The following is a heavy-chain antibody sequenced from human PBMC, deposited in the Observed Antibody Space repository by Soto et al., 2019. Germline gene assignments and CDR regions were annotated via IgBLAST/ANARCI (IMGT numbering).Heavy chain of an antibody. Sequence: SQTLSLTCAISGDTVSSTSSAWNWIRQSPSRGLEWLGRTYYRSKWYNEYAVSVKSRITINPDTSKNQVSLQLNSVTPEDTAVYYCASMRCTDAVCYPLDSWGQGTLVTLSS. CDR2: TYYRSKWYN. J-gene: IGHJ4*02. CDR1: GDTVSSTSSA. D-gene: IGHD2-8*01. V-gene: IGHV6-1*01. CDR3: ASMRCTDAVCYPLDS.